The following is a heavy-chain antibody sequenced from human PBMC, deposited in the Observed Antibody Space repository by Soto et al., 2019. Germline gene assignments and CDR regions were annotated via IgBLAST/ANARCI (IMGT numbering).Heavy chain of an antibody. CDR2: INPNSGGT. J-gene: IGHJ5*02. D-gene: IGHD2-2*01. CDR1: GYTFTGYY. CDR3: ARGLIVVVPAATWDWFDP. Sequence: VASVKVSCKASGYTFTGYYMHWVRQAPGQGLEWMGWINPNSGGTNYAQKFQGRVTMTRDTSISTAYMELSRLRSDDTAVYYCARGLIVVVPAATWDWFDPWGQGTLVTVSS. V-gene: IGHV1-2*02.